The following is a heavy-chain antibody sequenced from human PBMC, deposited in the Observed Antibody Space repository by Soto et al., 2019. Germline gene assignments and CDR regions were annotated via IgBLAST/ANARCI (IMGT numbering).Heavy chain of an antibody. D-gene: IGHD5-12*01. J-gene: IGHJ4*02. CDR1: GFIFSSYG. V-gene: IGHV3-33*01. CDR3: VRGGRHYDYSPRLFDY. CDR2: IWYDGSNI. Sequence: QVQLVESGGGVVQPGRSLRLSCAASGFIFSSYGMHWVRQAPGKGLEWVAVIWYDGSNIYYSDSVKGRFTISRDNSKKTLYLQMNSLRGEDTAVYYCVRGGRHYDYSPRLFDYWGQGTLVTVSS.